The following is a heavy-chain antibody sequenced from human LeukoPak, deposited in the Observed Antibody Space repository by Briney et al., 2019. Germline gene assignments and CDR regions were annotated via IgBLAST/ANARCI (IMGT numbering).Heavy chain of an antibody. V-gene: IGHV1-69*06. CDR1: GGTFSSYA. Sequence: SVKVSCKASGGTFSSYAISWVRQAPGQGLEWMGGIIPIFGTANYAQKFQGRVTITADKSTSTAYMELSSLRSEDTAVYYCARDLEGGSGWYGIWGQGTMVTVSS. D-gene: IGHD6-19*01. J-gene: IGHJ3*02. CDR2: IIPIFGTA. CDR3: ARDLEGGSGWYGI.